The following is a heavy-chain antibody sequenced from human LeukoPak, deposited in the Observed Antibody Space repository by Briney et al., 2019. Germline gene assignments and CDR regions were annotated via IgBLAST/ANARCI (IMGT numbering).Heavy chain of an antibody. V-gene: IGHV3-20*04. CDR3: ARSPTFRGWFDP. J-gene: IGHJ5*02. CDR1: GFTFDDHG. CDR2: INWNGGRT. Sequence: GGSLRLSCAASGFTFDDHGMNWVRQAPGKGLEWGSGINWNGGRTAYADSVKGRFTISRDNAKNSLYLQVNSLRAEDTAVYYCARSPTFRGWFDPWGQGTLVTVSS. D-gene: IGHD2/OR15-2a*01.